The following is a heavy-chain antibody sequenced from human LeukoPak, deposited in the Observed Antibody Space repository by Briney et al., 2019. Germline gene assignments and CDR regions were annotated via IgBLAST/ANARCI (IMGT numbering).Heavy chain of an antibody. J-gene: IGHJ4*02. CDR2: ISYDGSNK. CDR3: AKPSSGYYYVGDFDY. D-gene: IGHD3-22*01. CDR1: GFTFSSYG. V-gene: IGHV3-30*18. Sequence: QAGGSLRLSCAASGFTFSSYGMHWVRQAPGKGLEWVAVISYDGSNKYYADSVKGRFTISRDNSKNTLYLQMNSLRAEDTAVCYCAKPSSGYYYVGDFDYWGQGTLVTVSS.